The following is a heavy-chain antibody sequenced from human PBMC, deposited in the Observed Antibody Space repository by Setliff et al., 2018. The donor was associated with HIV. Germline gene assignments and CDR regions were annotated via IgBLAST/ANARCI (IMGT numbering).Heavy chain of an antibody. CDR2: ISVYNGNT. CDR3: ARGVSQAYTYGSGAYYYFDF. D-gene: IGHD6-19*01. J-gene: IGHJ4*02. V-gene: IGHV1-18*01. CDR1: GYTFTNYG. Sequence: ASVKVSCKASGYTFTNYGINWVRQAPGQGLEWMGWISVYNGNTNYAQRLQGRVTLTTDTSTSTAYMELRSLRFDDTAVYFCARGVSQAYTYGSGAYYYFDFWGLGTLVTVSS.